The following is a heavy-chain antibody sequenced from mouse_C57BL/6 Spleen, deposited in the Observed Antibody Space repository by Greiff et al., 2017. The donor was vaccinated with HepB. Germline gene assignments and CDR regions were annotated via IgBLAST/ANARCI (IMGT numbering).Heavy chain of an antibody. V-gene: IGHV1-15*01. CDR2: IDPETGGT. CDR3: TRRNYYFDY. CDR1: GYTFTDYE. D-gene: IGHD2-1*01. J-gene: IGHJ2*01. Sequence: QLQQSGAELVRPGASVTLSCKASGYTFTDYEMHWVKQTPVHGLEWIGAIDPETGGTAYNQKFKGKAILTADKSSSTAYMELRSLTSEDSAVYYCTRRNYYFDYWGQGTTLTVSS.